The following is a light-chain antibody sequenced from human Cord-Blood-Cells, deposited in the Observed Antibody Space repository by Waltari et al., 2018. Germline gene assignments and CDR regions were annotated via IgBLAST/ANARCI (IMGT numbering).Light chain of an antibody. J-gene: IGLJ3*02. V-gene: IGLV4-69*01. CDR3: QTWGTGIRV. CDR1: SGHSSYA. CDR2: LNSDGSH. Sequence: QLVLTQSPSASASLGASVKLTCTLSSGHSSYAIAWHQQQPEKGPRYLMKLNSDGSHSKGDGIPDRFSGSSSGAERYLNISSLQSEDEADYYCQTWGTGIRVFGGGTKLTVL.